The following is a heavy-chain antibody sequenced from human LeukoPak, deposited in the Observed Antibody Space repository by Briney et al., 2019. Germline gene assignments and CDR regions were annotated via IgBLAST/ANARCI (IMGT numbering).Heavy chain of an antibody. D-gene: IGHD4-17*01. V-gene: IGHV3-74*01. CDR3: ARGVHYGSDY. J-gene: IGHJ4*02. Sequence: GGSLRLSCAASGFTFSTYFMHWVRQAPGKGLVWVSRINSDGSTTTHADSVKGRFTISRDNAKNTLYLQMDSLRAEDTAVYFCARGVHYGSDYWGQGTLVTVSS. CDR2: INSDGSTT. CDR1: GFTFSTYF.